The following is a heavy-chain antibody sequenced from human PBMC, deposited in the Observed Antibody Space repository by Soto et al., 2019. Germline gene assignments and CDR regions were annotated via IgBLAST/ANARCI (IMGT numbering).Heavy chain of an antibody. J-gene: IGHJ3*02. CDR3: AICRRGGSCYYAFDI. Sequence: QVQLVQSGAEVKKPGSSVKVSCKASGGTFSSYTISWVRQAPGQGLEWMGRIIPILGIANYAQKFQGRVTITADKSTSTAYMELSSLRSEDTAVYYCAICRRGGSCYYAFDIWGQGTMVTVSS. CDR2: IIPILGIA. CDR1: GGTFSSYT. V-gene: IGHV1-69*02. D-gene: IGHD2-15*01.